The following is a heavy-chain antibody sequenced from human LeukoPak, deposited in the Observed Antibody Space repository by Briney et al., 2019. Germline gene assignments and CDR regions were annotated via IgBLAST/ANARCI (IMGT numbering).Heavy chain of an antibody. V-gene: IGHV1-2*02. D-gene: IGHD1-7*01. CDR3: VRGITGTTDY. J-gene: IGHJ4*02. CDR2: INPNSGGT. Sequence: ASVKVSCKASGYTFTGYYMHWVRQAPGQGREWMGWINPNSGGTNYAQKFQGRVTMTRDTSITTADMELSRLRSDDTAVYYCVRGITGTTDYWGQGTLVTVSS. CDR1: GYTFTGYY.